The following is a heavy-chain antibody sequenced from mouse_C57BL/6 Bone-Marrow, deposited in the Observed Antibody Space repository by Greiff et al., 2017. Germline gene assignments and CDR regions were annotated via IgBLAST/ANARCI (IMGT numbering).Heavy chain of an antibody. J-gene: IGHJ2*01. D-gene: IGHD3-2*02. CDR2: ISSGSSTI. Sequence: EVQLVESGGGLLKPGGSLNLSFQASGFTLGDFGMHWVRQAPERGLEWVAYISSGSSTIYYADTVKGRFTISRDNAKNTLFLQMTSLRSEDTAMYYCAGDSSGSYYFDYWGQGTTLTVSS. CDR1: GFTLGDFG. CDR3: AGDSSGSYYFDY. V-gene: IGHV5-17*01.